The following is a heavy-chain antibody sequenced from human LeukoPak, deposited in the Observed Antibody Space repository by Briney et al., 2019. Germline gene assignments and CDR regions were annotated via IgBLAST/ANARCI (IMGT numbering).Heavy chain of an antibody. J-gene: IGHJ3*02. CDR3: AGSPTVDAAFDI. V-gene: IGHV3-33*01. CDR2: IWYDGSNK. Sequence: GGSLRLSCAASGFTFSRYGIHWVRQAPGKGLEWVTVIWYDGSNKFYADSVKGRFTISRDNSKNTVYVQMDSLRAEDTAVYYCAGSPTVDAAFDIWGQGTMVTVSS. D-gene: IGHD4-23*01. CDR1: GFTFSRYG.